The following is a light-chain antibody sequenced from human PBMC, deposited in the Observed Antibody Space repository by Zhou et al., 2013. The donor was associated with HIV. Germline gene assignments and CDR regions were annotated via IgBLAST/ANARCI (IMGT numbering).Light chain of an antibody. CDR1: HGH. CDR2: GTS. J-gene: IGKJ5*01. V-gene: IGKV3-20*01. Sequence: DIVLTQSPGTLSLSPGERATLSCRGSHGHVAWYQQKPGRIPRLLIYGTSKRASGIPDRFSGSGSGTDATLTISRLESEDFAVYYCQQYEFFGQGTRLDIK. CDR3: QQYEF.